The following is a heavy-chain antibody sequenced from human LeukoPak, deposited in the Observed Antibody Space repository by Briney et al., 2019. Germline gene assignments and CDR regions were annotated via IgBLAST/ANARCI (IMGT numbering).Heavy chain of an antibody. CDR1: GYTFTGYY. V-gene: IGHV1-2*02. CDR2: INPNSGGT. Sequence: ASVKVSCKASGYTFTGYYMHWVRQAPGQGPEWMGWINPNSGGTNYAQKFQGRVTMTRDTSISTAYMELSRLKSDDTAVYYCARGSYYDFWSAEGFDYWGQGTLVTVSS. D-gene: IGHD3-3*01. CDR3: ARGSYYDFWSAEGFDY. J-gene: IGHJ4*02.